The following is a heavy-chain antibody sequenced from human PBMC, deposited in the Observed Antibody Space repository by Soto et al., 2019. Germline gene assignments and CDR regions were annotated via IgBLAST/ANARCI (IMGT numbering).Heavy chain of an antibody. Sequence: QVQLAQSGAEVKKPGASITVSCKASGYSFCTNGVSWVRQAPGQGLEWMGWISANTGDTLYAEKFEDRITLTADTPTTTAYMELRSLRPDAKATYFCATDKGDFTFGPWGQGTLITVSS. J-gene: IGHJ5*02. CDR1: GYSFCTNG. CDR3: ATDKGDFTFGP. V-gene: IGHV1-18*04. CDR2: ISANTGDT. D-gene: IGHD3-3*01.